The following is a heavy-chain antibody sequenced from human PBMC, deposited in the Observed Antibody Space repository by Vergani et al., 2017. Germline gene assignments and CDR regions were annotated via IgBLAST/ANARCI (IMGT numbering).Heavy chain of an antibody. Sequence: QVQLVESGGGVVQPGRSLRLSCAASGFTFSSYGMHWVRQAPGKGLEWVAVIWYDGSNKYYADSVKGRFTISRGNSKNTLYLQMNSLRAEDTAVYYCAGGAAPDYYYYGMDVWGQGTTVTVSS. CDR1: GFTFSSYG. CDR2: IWYDGSNK. J-gene: IGHJ6*02. V-gene: IGHV3-33*01. D-gene: IGHD6-25*01. CDR3: AGGAAPDYYYYGMDV.